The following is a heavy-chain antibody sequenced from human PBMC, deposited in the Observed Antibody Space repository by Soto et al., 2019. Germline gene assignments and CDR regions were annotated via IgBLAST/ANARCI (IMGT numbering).Heavy chain of an antibody. Sequence: GGSLRLSCAASGFTFSGYAMSWVRQAPGKGLEWVSAISGSGGSTYYADSVKGRFTISRDNSKNTLYLQMNSLRAEDTAVYYCANLADYGGNWLFGRSGTTYYFDYWGQGTLVTVSS. D-gene: IGHD4-17*01. J-gene: IGHJ4*02. CDR3: ANLADYGGNWLFGRSGTTYYFDY. CDR1: GFTFSGYA. CDR2: ISGSGGST. V-gene: IGHV3-23*01.